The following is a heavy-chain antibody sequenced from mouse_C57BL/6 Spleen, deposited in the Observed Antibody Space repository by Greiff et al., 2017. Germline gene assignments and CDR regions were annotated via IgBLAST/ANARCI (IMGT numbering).Heavy chain of an antibody. V-gene: IGHV5-16*01. J-gene: IGHJ1*03. CDR1: GFTFSDYY. CDR3: AREFSTVNWYFDV. CDR2: INYDGSST. D-gene: IGHD1-1*01. Sequence: EVKLVESEGGLVQPGGSMKLSCTASGFTFSDYYMPWVRQVPEKGLEWVANINYDGSSTYYLDSLKSRFIISRDNAKNILYLQMSSLKSEDTATYYCAREFSTVNWYFDVWGTGTTVTVSS.